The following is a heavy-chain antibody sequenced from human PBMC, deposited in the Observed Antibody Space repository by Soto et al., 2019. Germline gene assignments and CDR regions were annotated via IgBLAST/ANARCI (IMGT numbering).Heavy chain of an antibody. CDR3: ARERYYDSSGSPGPNWFDP. V-gene: IGHV4-59*12. D-gene: IGHD3-22*01. CDR2: IYYSGST. J-gene: IGHJ5*02. CDR1: GGSISSYY. Sequence: SETLSLTCTVSGGSISSYYWSWIRQPPGKGLEWIGYIYYSGSTNYNPSLKSRVTISVDTSKNQFSLKLSSVTAADTAVYYCARERYYDSSGSPGPNWFDPWGQGTLVTVSS.